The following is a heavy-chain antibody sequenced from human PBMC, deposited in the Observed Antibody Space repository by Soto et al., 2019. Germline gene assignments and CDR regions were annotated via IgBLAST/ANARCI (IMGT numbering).Heavy chain of an antibody. Sequence: PGGSLRLSCAASGFTFNSHAMSWVRQAPGKGLEWVSSINASGGSTYYSDSVKGRFSISRDNSKNTLNLQMKSLRAEDTAVYYCAKQSSGYSSSWSFDYWGQGILVTVSS. V-gene: IGHV3-23*01. D-gene: IGHD6-13*01. CDR1: GFTFNSHA. CDR2: INASGGST. J-gene: IGHJ4*02. CDR3: AKQSSGYSSSWSFDY.